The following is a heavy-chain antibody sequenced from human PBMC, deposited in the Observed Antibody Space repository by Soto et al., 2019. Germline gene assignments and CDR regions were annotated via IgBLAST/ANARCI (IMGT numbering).Heavy chain of an antibody. Sequence: QLQLLESGPGLVKPSETLSLTCTVSGGSVSNNSYYWGWIRQPPGKRLEWIGSVYYSGSAYYNPSLKSRLTISVDTSMNHFSLKLCSVTAADTAIYYCARRPLVRGIIPYYFDYWGQGTLVTVSS. D-gene: IGHD3-10*01. CDR2: VYYSGSA. CDR1: GGSVSNNSYY. CDR3: ARRPLVRGIIPYYFDY. J-gene: IGHJ4*02. V-gene: IGHV4-39*02.